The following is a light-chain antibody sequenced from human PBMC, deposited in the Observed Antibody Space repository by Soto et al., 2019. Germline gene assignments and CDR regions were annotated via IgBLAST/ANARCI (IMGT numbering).Light chain of an antibody. V-gene: IGKV1-39*01. CDR3: QQSYSTPNT. Sequence: DIQITQSPSSLSASVVDRVTITCRASQSISSYLNWYQQKPGKAPKLLIYAASSLQSGVPSRFSGSGSGTDFTLTISSLQPEDFATYYCQQSYSTPNTFGQGTRLEIK. J-gene: IGKJ5*01. CDR1: QSISSY. CDR2: AAS.